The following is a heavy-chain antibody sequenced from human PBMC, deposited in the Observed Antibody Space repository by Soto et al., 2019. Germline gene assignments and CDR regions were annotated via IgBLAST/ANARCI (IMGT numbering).Heavy chain of an antibody. CDR3: ARGYCSGGSCRPNDAFDI. V-gene: IGHV3-64*01. CDR2: ISSNGGST. D-gene: IGHD2-15*01. Sequence: PGGSLRLSCAASGFTFSSYAVHWVRQAPGKGLEYVSAISSNGGSTYYANSVKGRFTISRDDSKNTLYLQMGSLRAEDMAVYYCARGYCSGGSCRPNDAFDIWGQGTMVTVSS. J-gene: IGHJ3*02. CDR1: GFTFSSYA.